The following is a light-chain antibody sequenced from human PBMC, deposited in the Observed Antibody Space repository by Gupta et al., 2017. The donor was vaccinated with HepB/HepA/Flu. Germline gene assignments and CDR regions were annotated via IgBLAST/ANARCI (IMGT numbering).Light chain of an antibody. CDR3: MQALQTPRT. CDR1: QSLLHSNGYNY. Sequence: DIVMTQSPLPLPVTPGEPASISCRSSQSLLHSNGYNYLDWYLQKPGQSPQLLIYLVSNRASGVPDRFSGSGSGTDFILKISRVEAEDVGVYYCMQALQTPRTFGQGTKVEIK. V-gene: IGKV2-28*01. J-gene: IGKJ1*01. CDR2: LVS.